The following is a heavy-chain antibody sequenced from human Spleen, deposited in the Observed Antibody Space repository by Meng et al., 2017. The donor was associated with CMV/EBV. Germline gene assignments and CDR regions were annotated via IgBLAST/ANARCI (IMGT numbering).Heavy chain of an antibody. D-gene: IGHD2-2*01. Sequence: GESLKISCAASGFTFSSYAMHWVRQAPGKGLEWVAVISKDGGHKYYADSVKGRFTISRDNSKSTLYLQVNSLRAGDTAVYYCARPHLGYCSSTSCYNYFDDWGQGTLVTVSS. CDR3: ARPHLGYCSSTSCYNYFDD. CDR2: ISKDGGHK. V-gene: IGHV3-30*04. CDR1: GFTFSSYA. J-gene: IGHJ4*02.